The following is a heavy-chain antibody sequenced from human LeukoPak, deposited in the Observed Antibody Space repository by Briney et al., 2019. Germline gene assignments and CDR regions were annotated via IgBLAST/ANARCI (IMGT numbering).Heavy chain of an antibody. CDR2: ISSISTYM. CDR3: ASGTGANFDY. J-gene: IGHJ4*02. CDR1: GFTFTSYN. V-gene: IGHV3-21*01. Sequence: GGALRLSCAASGFTFTSYNMNWVRQAPGKGLEWGSSISSISTYMYYADSVKGRFTISRDNAKNSLCLQMNSLRAEDTAVYYCASGTGANFDYWGQGTLVTVSS. D-gene: IGHD3/OR15-3a*01.